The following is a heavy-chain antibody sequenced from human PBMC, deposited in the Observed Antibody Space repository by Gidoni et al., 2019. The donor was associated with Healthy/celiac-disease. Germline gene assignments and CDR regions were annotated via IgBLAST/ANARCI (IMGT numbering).Heavy chain of an antibody. V-gene: IGHV4-30-4*01. D-gene: IGHD3-10*01. Sequence: QVQLQESGPGLVKPSQTLSLTCPVSGGSISSGDYYWSWIRQPPGKGLGWIGYIYYSGSTYYNPSLKSRVTRSVDTSKNQFSLKLSSVTAADTAVYYCASVWFGELLYEDVWGKGTTVTVSS. CDR2: IYYSGST. CDR1: GGSISSGDYY. CDR3: ASVWFGELLYEDV. J-gene: IGHJ6*04.